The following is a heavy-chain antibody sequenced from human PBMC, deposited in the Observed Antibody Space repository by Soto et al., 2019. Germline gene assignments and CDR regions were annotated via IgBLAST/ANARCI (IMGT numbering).Heavy chain of an antibody. CDR3: AKEAFSIVGATIRAYYYGMDV. CDR1: GFTFSSYG. V-gene: IGHV3-30*18. J-gene: IGHJ6*02. CDR2: ISYDGSNK. Sequence: QVQLVESGGGVVQPGRSLRLSCAASGFTFSSYGMHWVRQAPGKXLEWVAVISYDGSNKYYADSVKGRFTISRDNSKNTLYLQMNSLRAEDTAVYYCAKEAFSIVGATIRAYYYGMDVWGQGTTVTVSS. D-gene: IGHD1-26*01.